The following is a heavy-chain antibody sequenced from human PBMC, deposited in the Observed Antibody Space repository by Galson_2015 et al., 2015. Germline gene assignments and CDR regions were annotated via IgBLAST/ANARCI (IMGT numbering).Heavy chain of an antibody. V-gene: IGHV4-59*01. CDR1: GGSISSYY. J-gene: IGHJ5*02. CDR3: AREAAEGWFDP. CDR2: IYYSGST. D-gene: IGHD6-25*01. Sequence: SETLSLTCTVSGGSISSYYWSWIRQPPGKGLEWIGYIYYSGSTNYNPSLKSRVTLSVDTSKNQFSLKLSSVTAADTAVYYCAREAAEGWFDPWGQGTLVTVSS.